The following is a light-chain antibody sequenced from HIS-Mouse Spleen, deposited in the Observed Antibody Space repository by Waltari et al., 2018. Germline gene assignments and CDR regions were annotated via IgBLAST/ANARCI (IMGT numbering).Light chain of an antibody. CDR3: RRYNSYPWT. Sequence: DIHMTQSPSSLSASVGDSVTMTCRANQGMSNYLSWFQQKPGKAPKSLLYAESSLQSGVPSKFSGSGSGTELTLTSSSMQPEDFDTYYCRRYNSYPWTFGQGTKVEIK. J-gene: IGKJ1*01. CDR1: QGMSNY. CDR2: AES. V-gene: IGKV1-16*02.